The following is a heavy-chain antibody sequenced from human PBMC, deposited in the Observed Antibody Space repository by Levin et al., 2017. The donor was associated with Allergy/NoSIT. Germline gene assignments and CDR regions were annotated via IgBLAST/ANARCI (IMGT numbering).Heavy chain of an antibody. CDR2: ISGSGGST. CDR3: AKGMIRGSGWYSPGGFDP. J-gene: IGHJ5*02. CDR1: GFTFSSYA. V-gene: IGHV3-23*01. D-gene: IGHD6-19*01. Sequence: GESLKISCAASGFTFSSYAMSWVRQAPGKGLEWVSAISGSGGSTYYADSVKGRFTISRDNSKNTLYLQMNSLRAEDTAVYYCAKGMIRGSGWYSPGGFDPWGQGTLVTVSS.